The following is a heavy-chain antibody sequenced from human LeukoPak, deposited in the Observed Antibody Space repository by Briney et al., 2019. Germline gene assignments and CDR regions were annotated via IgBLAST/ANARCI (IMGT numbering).Heavy chain of an antibody. D-gene: IGHD3-16*01. CDR1: GGSFSGYY. V-gene: IGHV4-34*01. CDR2: INHSGST. CDR3: ARGLMTHFDY. J-gene: IGHJ4*02. Sequence: SETLSLTCAVYGGSFSGYYWTWIRQPPGKGLEWIGEINHSGSTNYNPSLKSRVTISVDTSKNQFSLNLRSVTAADTAVYYCARGLMTHFDYWGQGTLVTVSS.